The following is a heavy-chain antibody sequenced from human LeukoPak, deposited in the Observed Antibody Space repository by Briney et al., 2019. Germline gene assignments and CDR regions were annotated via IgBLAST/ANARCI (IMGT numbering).Heavy chain of an antibody. CDR1: GFAVSSKY. Sequence: GGSLRLSCAASGFAVSSKYMTWVRQAPGKGMEWVSVIYSDGSTFYADSVKGRFTISRDNAKNTLYLQMNSLRDEDTAVYSCARGFNSGNYVAWGQGTLVIVSS. V-gene: IGHV3-53*01. CDR3: ARGFNSGNYVA. J-gene: IGHJ4*02. CDR2: IYSDGST. D-gene: IGHD3-10*01.